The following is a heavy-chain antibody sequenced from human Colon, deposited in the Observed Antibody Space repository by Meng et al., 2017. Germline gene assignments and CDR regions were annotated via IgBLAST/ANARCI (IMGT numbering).Heavy chain of an antibody. CDR3: ARDYWGSLDY. Sequence: QVHFAEPGHGPGRPSGTPSLLSTVAGGSVSSAAYQWGWIRQPPGKGLEWIGYAANSFDPSPNYNPSLKSRVTISLDTPKNQFSLKLTSVTAADTAVYYCARDYWGSLDYWGQGILVTVSS. CDR2: AANSFDPSP. J-gene: IGHJ4*02. V-gene: IGHV4-61*08. D-gene: IGHD7-27*01. CDR1: GGSVSSAAYQ.